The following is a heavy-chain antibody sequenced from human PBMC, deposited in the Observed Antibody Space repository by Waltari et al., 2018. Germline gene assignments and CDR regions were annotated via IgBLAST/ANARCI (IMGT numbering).Heavy chain of an antibody. CDR1: GFPFSSYA. J-gene: IGHJ4*02. Sequence: EVQLVESGGGLVQPGGSLSLSCAASGFPFSSYAMSWVRQAPGKGWVWVLAIRGSGGSTYYADSVKGRFTISRDNSKNTLYLQMNSLRAEDTAVYYCAKDRERKTPRYDSSGNWGQGTLVTVSS. CDR3: AKDRERKTPRYDSSGN. V-gene: IGHV3-23*04. CDR2: IRGSGGST. D-gene: IGHD3-22*01.